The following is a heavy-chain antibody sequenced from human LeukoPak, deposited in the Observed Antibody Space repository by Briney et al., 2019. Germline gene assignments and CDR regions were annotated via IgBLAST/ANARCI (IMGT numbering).Heavy chain of an antibody. CDR3: ARGDRDPYFDY. V-gene: IGHV4-31*03. CDR1: GGSISSGGYY. Sequence: SQTLSLTCTVSGGSISSGGYYWSWIRQHPGKRLEWIGYIDYSGSTYYNPSLKSRVTILVDTSKNQFSLKLSSVTAADTAVYYCARGDRDPYFDYWGQGSLVTVSS. CDR2: IDYSGST. J-gene: IGHJ4*02. D-gene: IGHD5-24*01.